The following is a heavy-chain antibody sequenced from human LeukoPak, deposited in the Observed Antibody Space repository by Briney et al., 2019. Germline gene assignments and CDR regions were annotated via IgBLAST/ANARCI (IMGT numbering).Heavy chain of an antibody. D-gene: IGHD4-23*01. V-gene: IGHV1-18*01. CDR2: ISAYNGNT. J-gene: IGHJ4*02. Sequence: AASVKVSCKASGYTFTSYGISWVRQAPGQGLEWMGRISAYNGNTNYAQKLQGRVTMTTDTSTSTAYMELRSLRSDDTAVYYCARVSMTTVVMGEDYWGQGTLVTVSS. CDR1: GYTFTSYG. CDR3: ARVSMTTVVMGEDY.